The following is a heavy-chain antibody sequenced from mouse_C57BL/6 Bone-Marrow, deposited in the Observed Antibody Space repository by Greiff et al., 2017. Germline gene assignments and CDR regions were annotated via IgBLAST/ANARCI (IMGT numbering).Heavy chain of an antibody. D-gene: IGHD3-2*02. Sequence: EVMLVESGGDLVQPGGSLKLSCAASGFTFSSYGMSWVRQTPDTRLEWVATISSGGNYTSSPDSVKGRCTISMDNAKNTLVRQMGSLQAEYTAMYYCARHSGQLRLWFAYWGQETLVTVSA. V-gene: IGHV5-6*01. CDR3: ARHSGQLRLWFAY. J-gene: IGHJ3*01. CDR2: ISSGGNYT. CDR1: GFTFSSYG.